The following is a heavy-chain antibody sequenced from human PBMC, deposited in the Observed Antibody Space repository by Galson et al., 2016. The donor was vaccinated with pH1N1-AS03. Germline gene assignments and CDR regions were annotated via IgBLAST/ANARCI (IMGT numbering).Heavy chain of an antibody. CDR1: GFSFGSHW. Sequence: SLRLSCAASGFSFGSHWMRWVRQAPGKGLECVANIKQDGSEQYYVDSVKGRFTISRDNPTNTVYLEMNTLGTEDTAVDYCVKGGGYSHGFLEYYFDSWGQGTLVTGSS. J-gene: IGHJ4*02. D-gene: IGHD3-3*01. V-gene: IGHV3-7*01. CDR3: VKGGGYSHGFLEYYFDS. CDR2: IKQDGSEQ.